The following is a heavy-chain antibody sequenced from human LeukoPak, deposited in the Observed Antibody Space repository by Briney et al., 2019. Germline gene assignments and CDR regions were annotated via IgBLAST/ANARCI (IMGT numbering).Heavy chain of an antibody. CDR3: AKGSTLGIVVPAAYDY. V-gene: IGHV3-23*01. J-gene: IGHJ4*02. D-gene: IGHD2-2*01. CDR1: GFTFSSYA. Sequence: GSLRLSCAASGFTFSSYATSWVRQAPGKGLEWVSAISGSGGSTYYADSVKGRFTISRDNSKNTLYLQMNSLRAEDTAVYYCAKGSTLGIVVPAAYDYWGQGTLVTVSS. CDR2: ISGSGGST.